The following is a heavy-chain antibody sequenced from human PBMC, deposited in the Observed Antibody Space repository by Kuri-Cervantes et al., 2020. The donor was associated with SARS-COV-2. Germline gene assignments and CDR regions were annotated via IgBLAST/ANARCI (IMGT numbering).Heavy chain of an antibody. Sequence: GGALRPSCAASGFTFSSYSMNWVRQAPGKGLEWVAVISYDGSNTYYADSVKGRFTISRDNPKNTLYLQMNSLRAEDTAVYYCAKEIDIVVVPAAPYYYYGMDVWGQGTTVTVSS. CDR2: ISYDGSNT. CDR3: AKEIDIVVVPAAPYYYYGMDV. V-gene: IGHV3-30*18. CDR1: GFTFSSYS. D-gene: IGHD2-2*01. J-gene: IGHJ6*02.